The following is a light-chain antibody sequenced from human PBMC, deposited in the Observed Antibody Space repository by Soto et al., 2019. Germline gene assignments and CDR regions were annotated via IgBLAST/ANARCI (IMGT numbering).Light chain of an antibody. CDR1: QGIGSD. J-gene: IGKJ4*01. CDR2: EAS. CDR3: QKLNSYPLT. Sequence: DIQMTQSPSSLSASVGDRVTSTCRASQGIGSDLAWYQQQPGKAPKLLIYEASTLHSGVPSRFSGSGSGTDFTLTISSLQPEDFATYYCQKLNSYPLTFGGGTKVDIK. V-gene: IGKV1-9*01.